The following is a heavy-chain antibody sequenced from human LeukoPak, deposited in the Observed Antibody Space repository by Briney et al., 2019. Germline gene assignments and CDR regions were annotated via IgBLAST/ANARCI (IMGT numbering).Heavy chain of an antibody. CDR2: ISYDGSNK. D-gene: IGHD6-19*01. Sequence: PGRSLRLSCAASGFTFSIYAIHWVRQAPGKGLEWVAVISYDGSNKYYVDSVKGRFTISRDNAKKSLYLQMNSLRGDDTAVYYCARGASVVAGNDNAFDIWGPGTMVTVSS. J-gene: IGHJ3*02. V-gene: IGHV3-30*04. CDR3: ARGASVVAGNDNAFDI. CDR1: GFTFSIYA.